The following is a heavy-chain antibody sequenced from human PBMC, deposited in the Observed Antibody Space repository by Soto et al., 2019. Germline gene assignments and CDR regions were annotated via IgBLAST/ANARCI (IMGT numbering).Heavy chain of an antibody. CDR2: ILYDGSNK. Sequence: GGSLRLSCAASGFTFSSYAMHWVRQAPGKGLEWVAVILYDGSNKYYADSVKGRFTISRDNSKNTLYLQMNSLRAEDTAVYYCARERQYYSDTSGYFYFDYWGQGTLVTVSS. D-gene: IGHD3-22*01. J-gene: IGHJ4*02. CDR1: GFTFSSYA. V-gene: IGHV3-30-3*01. CDR3: ARERQYYSDTSGYFYFDY.